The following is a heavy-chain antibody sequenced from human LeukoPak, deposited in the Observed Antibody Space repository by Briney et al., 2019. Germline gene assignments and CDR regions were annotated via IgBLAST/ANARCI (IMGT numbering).Heavy chain of an antibody. D-gene: IGHD5-12*01. CDR2: ISSSSSYI. Sequence: GGSLRLSCAASGFTFSSYSMIWVRQAPGKGLEWVSSISSSSSYIYYADSVKGRFTISRDNAKNSLYLQMNSLRAEDTAVYYCARGTYRYSGYDDAFDIWGQGTMVTVSS. CDR1: GFTFSSYS. V-gene: IGHV3-21*01. J-gene: IGHJ3*02. CDR3: ARGTYRYSGYDDAFDI.